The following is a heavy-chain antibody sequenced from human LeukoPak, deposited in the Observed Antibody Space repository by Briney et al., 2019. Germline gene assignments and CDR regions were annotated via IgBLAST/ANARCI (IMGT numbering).Heavy chain of an antibody. CDR3: ARAGYYDSSGRIYAFDI. V-gene: IGHV4-4*07. D-gene: IGHD3-22*01. CDR2: IYTSGST. J-gene: IGHJ3*02. CDR1: GGSISSYY. Sequence: SETLSLTCTVSGGSISSYYWSWIRQPAGKGLEWIGRIYTSGSTNYNPSLKSRVTISVDTSKNQFSLKLSSVTAADTAVYYCARAGYYDSSGRIYAFDIWGQGTMVTVSS.